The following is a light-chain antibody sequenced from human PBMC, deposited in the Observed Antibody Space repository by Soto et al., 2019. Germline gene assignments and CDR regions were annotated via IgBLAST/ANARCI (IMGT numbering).Light chain of an antibody. Sequence: EIVMTQSPATLSVSPGERATLSCRASQSVSYNLAWYQQKPGQAPRLLIYGASTRATGIPARFSGSGSGTEFTLTISSLQSEDFAVYYCQQYGSSPPWTFGQGTKVEIK. CDR3: QQYGSSPPWT. J-gene: IGKJ1*01. V-gene: IGKV3D-15*01. CDR1: QSVSYN. CDR2: GAS.